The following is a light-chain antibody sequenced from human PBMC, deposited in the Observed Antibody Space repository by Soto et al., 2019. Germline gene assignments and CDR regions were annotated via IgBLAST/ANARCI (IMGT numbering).Light chain of an antibody. CDR1: QSVSGN. J-gene: IGKJ5*01. CDR3: QQYNNWLIT. CDR2: GAS. V-gene: IGKV3-15*01. Sequence: EIVMTQSPATLSVSPGERATLSCRASQSVSGNLAWYQQNPGQAPRLLIYGASTRATGIPARFSGSGSGTEFTLTISSLQSEDFAVYYCQQYNNWLITFGQGTRLEIK.